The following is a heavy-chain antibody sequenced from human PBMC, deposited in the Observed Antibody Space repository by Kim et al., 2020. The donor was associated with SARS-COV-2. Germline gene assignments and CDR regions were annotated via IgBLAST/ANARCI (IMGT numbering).Heavy chain of an antibody. V-gene: IGHV4-59*01. D-gene: IGHD3-10*01. CDR2: TYYTGTT. J-gene: IGHJ4*02. CDR1: GGSINSYF. CDR3: AWGTYGNYYASDY. Sequence: SETLSLTCTVSGGSINSYFWTWIRQPPGRGLEWIGYTYYTGTTNYNPSLKSRVTISADTSKNQFSLKLSSVTAADTAVYYCAWGTYGNYYASDYLGQGTLVTLSS.